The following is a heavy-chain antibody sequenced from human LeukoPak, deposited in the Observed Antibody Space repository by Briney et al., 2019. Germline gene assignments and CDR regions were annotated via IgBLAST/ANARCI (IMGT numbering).Heavy chain of an antibody. CDR2: IKTDGSLT. CDR1: GFTFSSYW. J-gene: IGHJ4*02. CDR3: ARDLNWETY. Sequence: GGSLRLSCVASGFTFSSYWMTCVRQAPGKGLEWVANIKTDGSLTYYVDSVKGRFTISRDNAKNSLYLQMNSLRAEDTAVYYCARDLNWETYWGQGTLVTVSS. V-gene: IGHV3-7*01. D-gene: IGHD7-27*01.